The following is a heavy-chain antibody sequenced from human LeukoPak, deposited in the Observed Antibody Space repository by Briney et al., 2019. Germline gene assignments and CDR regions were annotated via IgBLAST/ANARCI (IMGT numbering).Heavy chain of an antibody. J-gene: IGHJ6*04. CDR1: GFTFVSHG. V-gene: IGHV3-48*03. CDR3: AELGITMIGGV. D-gene: IGHD3-10*02. Sequence: PGGSVRLSCVVSGFTFVSHGMHWVRQAPGKGLEWVSYISSSGSTIYYADSVKGRFTISRDNAKNSLYLQMNSLRAEDTAVYYCAELGITMIGGVWGKGTTVTISS. CDR2: ISSSGSTI.